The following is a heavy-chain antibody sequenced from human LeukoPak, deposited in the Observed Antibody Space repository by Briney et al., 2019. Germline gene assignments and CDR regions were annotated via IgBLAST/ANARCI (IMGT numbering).Heavy chain of an antibody. CDR3: ARGLGRGVAIYFDY. D-gene: IGHD3-3*01. J-gene: IGHJ4*02. CDR2: INPNSGGT. Sequence: ASVKVSCKASGYTFTGYYMHWVRQAPGQGLEWMGWINPNSGGTNYAQKFQGRVTMTRDTSISTAYMELSRLRSDDTAVYYCARGLGRGVAIYFDYWGQGTLVTVSS. V-gene: IGHV1-2*02. CDR1: GYTFTGYY.